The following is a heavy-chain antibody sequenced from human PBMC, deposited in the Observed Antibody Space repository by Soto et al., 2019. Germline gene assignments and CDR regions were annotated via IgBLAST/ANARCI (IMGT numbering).Heavy chain of an antibody. Sequence: EAQLVESGGGLVQPGGSLRLSCAAPGFISSDHWMHWVRQAPGKGLVWVSRIRNDGSSTAYADFVKGRFTMSRDNAKNTRYLQMNSLRVEDTAVYYCVGNYTVCPGCWWCQGILVTVSS. CDR1: GFISSDHW. CDR2: IRNDGSST. CDR3: VGNYTVCPGCW. J-gene: IGHJ4*02. D-gene: IGHD3-3*01. V-gene: IGHV3-74*03.